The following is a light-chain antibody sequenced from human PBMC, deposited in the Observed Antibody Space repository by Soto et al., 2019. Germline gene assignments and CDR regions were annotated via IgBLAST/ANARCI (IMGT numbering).Light chain of an antibody. J-gene: IGLJ2*01. Sequence: QSVLTQPPSVSAAPGQNVTISCSGSSSNIGNNYVSWYQHLPGTAPKLLIYDNNMRPSGIPDRFSGTKSGTSATLGITGLQTGDEAHYYCATWDSSLIAGVFGGGTKLTVL. CDR2: DNN. CDR1: SSNIGNNY. CDR3: ATWDSSLIAGV. V-gene: IGLV1-51*01.